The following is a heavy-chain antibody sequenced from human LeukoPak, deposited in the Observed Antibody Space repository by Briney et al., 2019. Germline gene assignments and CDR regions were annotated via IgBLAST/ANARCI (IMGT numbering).Heavy chain of an antibody. D-gene: IGHD6-19*01. CDR2: ISIGGHST. V-gene: IGHV3-23*01. CDR3: AKGAGQWLVPSEYFQY. Sequence: PGGSLRLSCAASGFTYSNYAMTWVRQAPGKGLEWVSSISIGGHSTYYAGSVKGRFTISRDNTKNTLYLQMNSLRAEDTAVYYCAKGAGQWLVPSEYFQYWGQGTLVTVSS. CDR1: GFTYSNYA. J-gene: IGHJ1*01.